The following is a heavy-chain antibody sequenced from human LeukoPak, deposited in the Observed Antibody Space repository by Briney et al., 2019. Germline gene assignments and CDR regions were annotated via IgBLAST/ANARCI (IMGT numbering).Heavy chain of an antibody. V-gene: IGHV3-11*01. CDR2: ISSVGLTT. Sequence: PGGSLRLSCTASAFTLGDFYMSWIRQAPGKGLEWIAYISSVGLTTYYAESVKGQFTISRDNAKNSLYLQMNSLRAEDTAVYYCACDFRYLGHDFWGQGTLVTVSS. J-gene: IGHJ4*02. D-gene: IGHD2-21*02. CDR1: AFTLGDFY. CDR3: ACDFRYLGHDF.